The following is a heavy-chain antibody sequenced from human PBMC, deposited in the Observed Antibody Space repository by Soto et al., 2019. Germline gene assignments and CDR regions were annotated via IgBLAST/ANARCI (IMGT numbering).Heavy chain of an antibody. V-gene: IGHV3-23*01. CDR3: AKDISSSFSWLVRVDY. Sequence: GGSLRLSCAASGFTFSSYAMSWVRQAPGKGLEWVSAISGSGGSTYYADSVKGRFTISRDNSKNTLYLQMNSLRAEDTAVYYCAKDISSSFSWLVRVDYWGQGTLVTVSS. D-gene: IGHD6-19*01. CDR1: GFTFSSYA. J-gene: IGHJ4*02. CDR2: ISGSGGST.